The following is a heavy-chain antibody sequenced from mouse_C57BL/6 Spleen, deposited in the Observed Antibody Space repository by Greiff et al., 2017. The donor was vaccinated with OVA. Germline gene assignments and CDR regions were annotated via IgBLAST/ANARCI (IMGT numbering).Heavy chain of an antibody. J-gene: IGHJ2*01. CDR3: ARRDDYDGPFFDY. CDR1: GYTFTSYW. D-gene: IGHD2-4*01. V-gene: IGHV1-50*01. Sequence: QVQLQQPGAELVKPGASVKLSCKASGYTFTSYWMQWVKQRPGQGLEWIGEIDPSDSYTNYNQKFKGKATLTVDTSSSTAYMQLSSLTSEDSAVYYCARRDDYDGPFFDYWGQGTTLTVSS. CDR2: IDPSDSYT.